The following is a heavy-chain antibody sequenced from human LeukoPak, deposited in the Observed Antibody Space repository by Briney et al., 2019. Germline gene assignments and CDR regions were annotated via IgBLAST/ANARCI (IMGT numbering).Heavy chain of an antibody. J-gene: IGHJ6*02. V-gene: IGHV4-59*01. CDR1: GGSISSYY. D-gene: IGHD2-2*01. CDR3: ARGALYCGSTSCLYYYYGMDV. CDR2: IYYSGST. Sequence: SETLSLTCTVSGGSISSYYWSWIRQPPGKGLEWIGYIYYSGSTNYNSSLKSRVTISVDTSKNQFSLKLSSVTAADTAVYYCARGALYCGSTSCLYYYYGMDVWGQGTTVTVSS.